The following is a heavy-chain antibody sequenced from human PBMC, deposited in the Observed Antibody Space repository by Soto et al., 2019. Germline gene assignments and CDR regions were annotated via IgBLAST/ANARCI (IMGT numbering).Heavy chain of an antibody. Sequence: ASVKVSCKASGYTFTSYGIGWVRQAPGQGLEWMGWISAYNGNTNYAQKLQGRVTMTTDTSTSTAYMELRSLRSDDTAVYYCARDHSSSWLYYYYMDIWGKGTTVTVSS. CDR2: ISAYNGNT. D-gene: IGHD6-13*01. J-gene: IGHJ6*03. V-gene: IGHV1-18*01. CDR3: ARDHSSSWLYYYYMDI. CDR1: GYTFTSYG.